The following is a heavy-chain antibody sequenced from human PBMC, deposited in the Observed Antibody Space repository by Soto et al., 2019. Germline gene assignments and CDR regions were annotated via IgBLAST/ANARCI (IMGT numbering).Heavy chain of an antibody. D-gene: IGHD6-13*01. V-gene: IGHV4-39*07. J-gene: IGHJ6*02. CDR2: IYYSGST. CDR1: SSPIRTSIYD. CDR3: ARALWQQLVREPQAKYGMDV. Sequence: SATLSPPCTVSSSPIRTSIYDMRWTPPPPGYVLEWIGSIYYSGSTYYNPSLKSRVTISVDTSKNQFSLKLSSVTAADTAVYYCARALWQQLVREPQAKYGMDVWGQGTTVS.